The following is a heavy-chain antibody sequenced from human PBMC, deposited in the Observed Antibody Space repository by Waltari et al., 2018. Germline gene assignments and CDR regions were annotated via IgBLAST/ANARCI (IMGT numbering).Heavy chain of an antibody. J-gene: IGHJ2*01. Sequence: QLQLQESGPGLVKPSETLSLTCTVSGGSISSSSYYWGWIRQPPGKGLEWIGGIYYSGSTYYNPSRNGRVTISVDTSKNQFSLKLSSVTAADTAVYYCARHPAMTIMLWYFDLWGRGTLVTVSS. CDR3: ARHPAMTIMLWYFDL. V-gene: IGHV4-39*01. CDR2: IYYSGST. CDR1: GGSISSSSYY. D-gene: IGHD2-8*01.